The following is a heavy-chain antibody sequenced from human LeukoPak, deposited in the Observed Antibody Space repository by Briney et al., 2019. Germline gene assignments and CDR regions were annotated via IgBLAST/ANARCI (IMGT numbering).Heavy chain of an antibody. Sequence: GGSLRLSCAASGFTFSSSEMSWIRQAPGRGLEWVSLIDTSASILKYADSVNGRFTISRDNAKNSLYLQMNSLRAEDTAVYYCARGGSQWLVRDNWFDPWGQGTLVTVSS. CDR1: GFTFSSSE. CDR2: IDTSASIL. CDR3: ARGGSQWLVRDNWFDP. D-gene: IGHD6-19*01. J-gene: IGHJ5*02. V-gene: IGHV3-48*03.